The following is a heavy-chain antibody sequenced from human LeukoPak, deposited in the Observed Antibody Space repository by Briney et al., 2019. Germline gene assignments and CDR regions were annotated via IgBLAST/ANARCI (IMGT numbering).Heavy chain of an antibody. J-gene: IGHJ4*02. Sequence: SETLSLTCTVSGGSISSYFWNWIRQPPGKGLEWIGYIYDSESTNYNPSLKSRVTISVDTSKNQFSLKLSSVTAADTAVYYCARRSYYYGSGSYGEWGQGTLVTVSS. CDR3: ARRSYYYGSGSYGE. D-gene: IGHD3-10*01. CDR1: GGSISSYF. CDR2: IYDSEST. V-gene: IGHV4-59*12.